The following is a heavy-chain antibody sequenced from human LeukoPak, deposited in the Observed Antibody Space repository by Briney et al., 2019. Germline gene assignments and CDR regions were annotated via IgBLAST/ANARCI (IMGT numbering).Heavy chain of an antibody. Sequence: PGGSLRLSCAASGFTFGSYSMNWVRQAPGKGLEWVSGLNTDGAWIYYADSVKGRFTISRDNSENTLYLQMNSLRVEDTAIYYCAKSTAPCSRGSCYSALESWGQGTLVTVSS. CDR3: AKSTAPCSRGSCYSALES. CDR2: LNTDGAWI. CDR1: GFTFGSYS. J-gene: IGHJ4*02. D-gene: IGHD2-15*01. V-gene: IGHV3-23*01.